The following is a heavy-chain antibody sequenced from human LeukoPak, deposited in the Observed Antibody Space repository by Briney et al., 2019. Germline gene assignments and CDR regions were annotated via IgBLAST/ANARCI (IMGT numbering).Heavy chain of an antibody. CDR3: ATAGIAATSFDY. V-gene: IGHV5-51*01. D-gene: IGHD6-13*01. Sequence: GESLKIPCQGSGYSFTSYWIGWVSQMPGKGLEWMGIIYPGDSDTRYSPSFQGQVTISADKSISTAYPQWSSLKASDTAMYYCATAGIAATSFDYWGQGTLVTVSS. J-gene: IGHJ4*02. CDR1: GYSFTSYW. CDR2: IYPGDSDT.